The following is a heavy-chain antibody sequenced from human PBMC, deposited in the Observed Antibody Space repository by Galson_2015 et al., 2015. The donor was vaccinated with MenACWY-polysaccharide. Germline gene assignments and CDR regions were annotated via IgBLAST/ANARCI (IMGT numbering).Heavy chain of an antibody. Sequence: SLRLSCAASGLNFRNYGMHWVRQAPGKVLEWVAFIPYDGSNKYYPDSVKGRFTISRDNSKNTLYLQMNSLRVEDTAVYYCAKMVQQTTKNDYWGQGTLVTVSS. J-gene: IGHJ4*02. CDR1: GLNFRNYG. D-gene: IGHD4-17*01. CDR2: IPYDGSNK. V-gene: IGHV3-30*02. CDR3: AKMVQQTTKNDY.